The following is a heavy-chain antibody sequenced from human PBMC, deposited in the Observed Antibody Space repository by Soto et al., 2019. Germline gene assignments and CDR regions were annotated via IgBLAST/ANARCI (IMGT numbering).Heavy chain of an antibody. CDR3: AKDGQLGGFDY. D-gene: IGHD7-27*01. CDR1: GFTFDDYA. V-gene: IGHV3-9*01. CDR2: ISWNSGSI. J-gene: IGHJ4*02. Sequence: RLSCAASGFTFDDYAMHWVRQAPGKGLEWVSGISWNSGSIGYADSVKGRFTISRDNAKNSLYLQMNSLRAEDTALYYCAKDGQLGGFDYWGQGTLVTVSS.